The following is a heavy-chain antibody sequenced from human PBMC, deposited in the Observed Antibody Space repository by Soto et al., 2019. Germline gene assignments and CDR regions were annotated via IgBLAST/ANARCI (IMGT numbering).Heavy chain of an antibody. J-gene: IGHJ6*02. D-gene: IGHD5-12*01. V-gene: IGHV1-69*01. Sequence: QVQLVQSGAEVKKPGSSVKVSCKASGGTFSSYAISWVRQAPGQGLEWMGGIIPIFGTANYAQKFQGRVTITADESTSTAYMELSSLRSEDTAVYYCASPEMATTYYYYCGMDVWGQGTTVTVSS. CDR2: IIPIFGTA. CDR1: GGTFSSYA. CDR3: ASPEMATTYYYYCGMDV.